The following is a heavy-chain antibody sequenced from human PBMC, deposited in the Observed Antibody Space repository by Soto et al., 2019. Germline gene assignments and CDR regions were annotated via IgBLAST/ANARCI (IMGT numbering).Heavy chain of an antibody. CDR1: GFTFSSYG. J-gene: IGHJ6*02. CDR2: IRYDGSSK. CDR3: AREEKGAMRPWYNHGINL. Sequence: PXGSLRLSCVAAGFTFSSYGMSWVRQAPGKGLEWVAAIRYDGSSKCYAASVKGRFTISRDNSKKTLYLQMNSLRAEDTAVYYFAREEKGAMRPWYNHGINLWGRGTTVTVSS. V-gene: IGHV3-30*03. D-gene: IGHD1-1*01.